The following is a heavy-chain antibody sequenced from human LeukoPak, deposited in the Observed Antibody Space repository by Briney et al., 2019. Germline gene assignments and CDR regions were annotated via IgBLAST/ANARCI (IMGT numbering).Heavy chain of an antibody. CDR1: GGSISSYY. Sequence: SETLSLTCTVSGGSISSYYRSWIRQPPGKGLEWIGYIYYSGSTNYNPSLKSRVTISVDTSKNQFSLKLSSVTAADTAVYYCARVSSSWYWNDAFDIWGQGTMVTVSS. V-gene: IGHV4-59*01. D-gene: IGHD6-13*01. CDR2: IYYSGST. CDR3: ARVSSSWYWNDAFDI. J-gene: IGHJ3*02.